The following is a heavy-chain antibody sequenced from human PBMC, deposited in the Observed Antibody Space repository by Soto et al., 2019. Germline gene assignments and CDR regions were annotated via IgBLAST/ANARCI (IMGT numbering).Heavy chain of an antibody. Sequence: PGGSLRLSCAASGFTFSSYSMNWVRQAPGKGLEWVSYISSSSSTIYYANSVKGRFTISRDNAENSLYLQMNSLRDDDTAVYYCATSPYHGDFDYWGQGVLVTVSS. V-gene: IGHV3-48*02. CDR1: GFTFSSYS. D-gene: IGHD4-17*01. CDR2: ISSSSSTI. CDR3: ATSPYHGDFDY. J-gene: IGHJ4*02.